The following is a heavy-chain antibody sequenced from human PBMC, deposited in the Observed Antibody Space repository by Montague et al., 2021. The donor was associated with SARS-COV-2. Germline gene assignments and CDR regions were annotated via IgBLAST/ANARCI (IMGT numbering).Heavy chain of an antibody. CDR2: TYYRSEWYS. CDR3: ARAYCGGDCYFYWYFDL. D-gene: IGHD2-21*02. Sequence: CAISGDSVSSNIATWNWIRQSPSRGLEWLGRTYYRSEWYSDYAVSVRSRVIINPDTSNNRISLQLNSVTPEDTAVYYCARAYCGGDCYFYWYFDLWGRGTLVTVSS. J-gene: IGHJ2*01. CDR1: GDSVSSNIAT. V-gene: IGHV6-1*01.